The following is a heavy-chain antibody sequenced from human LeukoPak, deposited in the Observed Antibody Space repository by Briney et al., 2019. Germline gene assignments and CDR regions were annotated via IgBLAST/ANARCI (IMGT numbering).Heavy chain of an antibody. V-gene: IGHV3-21*01. CDR1: GFTFSNYT. J-gene: IGHJ4*02. CDR2: ISRSGYI. CDR3: AREMEMATARFDF. D-gene: IGHD5-24*01. Sequence: GGSLRLSCAASGFTFSNYTINWVRQAPGNGLEWVSSISRSGYIFYGDSVRGRSTISRDNGKNSVYLQMSSLRPEDTAVYYCAREMEMATARFDFWGQGTLVTVSS.